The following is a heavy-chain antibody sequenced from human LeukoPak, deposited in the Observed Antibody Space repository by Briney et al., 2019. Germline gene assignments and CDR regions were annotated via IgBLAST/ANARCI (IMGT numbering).Heavy chain of an antibody. D-gene: IGHD3-22*01. V-gene: IGHV3-30*04. CDR3: ARDHGADYYDSSGYYGDFDY. CDR1: GFTFSSYA. Sequence: GGSLRLSCAASGFTFSSYAMHWVRQAPGKGLEWVAVISYDGSNKYYADSVKGRFTISRDNSKNTLYLQMNSPRAEDTAVYYCARDHGADYYDSSGYYGDFDYWGQGTLVTVSS. CDR2: ISYDGSNK. J-gene: IGHJ4*02.